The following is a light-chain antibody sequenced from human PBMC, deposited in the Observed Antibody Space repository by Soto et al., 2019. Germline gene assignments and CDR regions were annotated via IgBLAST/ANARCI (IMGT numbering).Light chain of an antibody. V-gene: IGKV1-9*01. Sequence: DIQLTQSPSFLSASVGDRVTITCRASRVVTNYLAWYQQKPGKAPKLLISAASTLQSGVPSRFSGSGSGTEFTLTISSLQPEDFATYYCQQLNSYPYTFGQGTKLQIK. CDR3: QQLNSYPYT. CDR2: AAS. J-gene: IGKJ2*01. CDR1: RVVTNY.